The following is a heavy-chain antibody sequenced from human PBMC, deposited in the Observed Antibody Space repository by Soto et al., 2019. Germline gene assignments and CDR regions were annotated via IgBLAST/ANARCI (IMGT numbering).Heavy chain of an antibody. J-gene: IGHJ5*02. CDR3: ARGWGIAAPGPNWFDP. CDR2: INPNSGGT. D-gene: IGHD6-13*01. Sequence: ASVKVSCKASGCSLSGYYLHWVRQAPGQGPEWMGWINPNSGGTKYVQKFQGRVTMTRDTSISTVYLELSRLRSDDTAVYSCARGWGIAAPGPNWFDPWGQGTLVTVSS. V-gene: IGHV1-2*02. CDR1: GCSLSGYY.